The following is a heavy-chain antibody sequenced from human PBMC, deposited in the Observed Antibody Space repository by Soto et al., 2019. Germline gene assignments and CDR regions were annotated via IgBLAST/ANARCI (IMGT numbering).Heavy chain of an antibody. Sequence: PSETLSLTWTVSGGSISSYYWIWIRQPPGKGLEWIGYIYYSGSTNYNPSLKSRVTISVDTSKNQFSLKLSSVTAADTAVYYCARRYSSAFDIWGQGTMVTVSS. CDR2: IYYSGST. CDR3: ARRYSSAFDI. CDR1: GGSISSYY. J-gene: IGHJ3*02. V-gene: IGHV4-59*08. D-gene: IGHD6-13*01.